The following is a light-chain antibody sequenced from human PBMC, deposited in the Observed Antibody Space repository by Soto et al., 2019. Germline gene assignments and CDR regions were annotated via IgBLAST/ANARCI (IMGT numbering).Light chain of an antibody. CDR3: SSYTSSSFYV. V-gene: IGLV2-14*01. CDR1: SSDVSGYNY. CDR2: DVS. Sequence: QSALTQPASLTGSPGQSITISCTGTSSDVSGYNYVSWYQQHPGKAPKLMIYDVSNRPSGVSNRFSGSKSGNTASLTISGLQAEDEADYYCSSYTSSSFYVFGTGTKVTVL. J-gene: IGLJ1*01.